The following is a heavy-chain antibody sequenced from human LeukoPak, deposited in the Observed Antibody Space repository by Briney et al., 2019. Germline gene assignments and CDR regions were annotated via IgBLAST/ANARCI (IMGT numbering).Heavy chain of an antibody. V-gene: IGHV1-2*02. CDR2: INPNDGDT. D-gene: IGHD2-2*01. CDR3: ARSNFLYCSSTTCLFDY. J-gene: IGHJ4*02. CDR1: GYTFTDYY. Sequence: ASVKVSCKASGYTFTDYYMHWVRQAPGQGFEWMGWINPNDGDTNYAQKFQGRVTMTRDTSISTAHMEVSRLRSDDTAVYYCARSNFLYCSSTTCLFDYWGQGTLVTVSS.